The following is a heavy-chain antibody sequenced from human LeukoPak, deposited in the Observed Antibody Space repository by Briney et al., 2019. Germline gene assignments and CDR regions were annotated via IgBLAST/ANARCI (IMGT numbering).Heavy chain of an antibody. V-gene: IGHV3-11*05. CDR1: GFSFNNYA. Sequence: PGGSLRLSCAVSGFSFNNYAMYWVRQAPGKGLEWLSYISPSTTHTSYADSVKGRFTISRDNAKNLLYLQMNSLRAEDTAVYYCARELTGDWYFDYWAQGTLVTVSS. D-gene: IGHD7-27*01. CDR3: ARELTGDWYFDY. J-gene: IGHJ4*02. CDR2: ISPSTTHT.